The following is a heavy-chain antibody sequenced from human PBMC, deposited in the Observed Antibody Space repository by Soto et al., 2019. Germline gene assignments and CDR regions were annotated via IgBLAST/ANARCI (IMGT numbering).Heavy chain of an antibody. CDR2: IYYSGST. CDR3: ARQIGISADFDY. V-gene: IGHV4-39*01. Sequence: TLSLTCRVSGYFISSSYYWGWIRQPPGKGLEWIGSIYYSGSTYYNPSLKSRVTISVDTSKNQFSLKLSSVTAADTAVYYCARQIGISADFDYWGQGTLVTVSS. J-gene: IGHJ4*02. D-gene: IGHD6-13*01. CDR1: GYFISSSYY.